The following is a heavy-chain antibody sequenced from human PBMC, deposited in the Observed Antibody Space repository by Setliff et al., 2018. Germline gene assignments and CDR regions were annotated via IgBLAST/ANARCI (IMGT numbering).Heavy chain of an antibody. CDR2: IYIGGSA. CDR1: GGSVSSGSYY. V-gene: IGHV4-61*10. J-gene: IGHJ3*02. CDR3: ARKGISALSGAFDM. D-gene: IGHD1-26*01. Sequence: KTSETLSLTCTVSGGSVSSGSYYWSWIRQPAGKGLEWIGHIYIGGSANYNPSLKSRVTMSIDTSKNQFSLKLSSVTAADTAVYYCARKGISALSGAFDMWGQGTMVTVSS.